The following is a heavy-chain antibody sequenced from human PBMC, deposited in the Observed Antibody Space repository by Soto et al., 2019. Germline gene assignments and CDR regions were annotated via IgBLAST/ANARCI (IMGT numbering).Heavy chain of an antibody. D-gene: IGHD2-8*02. CDR2: INHTGST. J-gene: IGHJ4*02. Sequence: QVQLQQWGAGLLKPSETLSLTCAVYGGSFSGYSWTWIRQPPGTGLEWIGEINHTGSTNYNPSLKSRLTIAVDPSKNQFSLKLTSGTAADTAVYYCARDKITGLFDYWGQGTLVTVSS. V-gene: IGHV4-34*01. CDR1: GGSFSGYS. CDR3: ARDKITGLFDY.